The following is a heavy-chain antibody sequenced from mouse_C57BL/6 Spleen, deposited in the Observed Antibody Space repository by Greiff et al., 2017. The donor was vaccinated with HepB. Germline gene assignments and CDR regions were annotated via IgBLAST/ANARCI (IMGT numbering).Heavy chain of an antibody. Sequence: DVQLQESGPGLVKPSQSLFLTCSVTGYSITSGYYWNWIRQFPGNKLEWMGYISYDGSNNYNPSLKNRISITRDTSKNQFFLKLNSVTTEDTATYYCARGNYYAMDYWGQGTSVTVSS. J-gene: IGHJ4*01. CDR2: ISYDGSN. CDR1: GYSITSGYY. CDR3: ARGNYYAMDY. V-gene: IGHV3-6*01. D-gene: IGHD2-1*01.